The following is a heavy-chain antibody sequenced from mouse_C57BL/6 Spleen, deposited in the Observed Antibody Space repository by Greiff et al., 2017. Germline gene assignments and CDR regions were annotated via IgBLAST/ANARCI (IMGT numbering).Heavy chain of an antibody. CDR3: AGNGNYWYFDV. V-gene: IGHV1-22*01. Sequence: EVQLQQSGPELVKPGASVKMSCKASGYTFTDYNMHWVKQSHGKSLEWIGYINPNNGGTSYNQKFKGKATLTVNKYSSTAYMELRSLTSEDSAVYYWAGNGNYWYFDVWGTGTTVTVSS. J-gene: IGHJ1*03. CDR2: INPNNGGT. D-gene: IGHD1-1*01. CDR1: GYTFTDYN.